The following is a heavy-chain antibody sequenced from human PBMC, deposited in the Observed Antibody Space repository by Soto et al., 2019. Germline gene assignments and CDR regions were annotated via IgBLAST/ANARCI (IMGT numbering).Heavy chain of an antibody. D-gene: IGHD2-2*01. V-gene: IGHV1-8*01. CDR3: ARQPPYCSSTSCYREFDY. Sequence: GASVKVSCKASGYTFTSYDINWVRQATGQGLEWMGRMNPNIGNTSYAQKFQGRVTITANKSTSTAYMELSSLRSEDTAVYYCARQPPYCSSTSCYREFDYWGQGTLVTVS. CDR1: GYTFTSYD. CDR2: MNPNIGNT. J-gene: IGHJ4*02.